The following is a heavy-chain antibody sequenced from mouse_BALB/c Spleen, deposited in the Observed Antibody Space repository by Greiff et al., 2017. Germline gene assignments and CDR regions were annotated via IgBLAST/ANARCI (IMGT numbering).Heavy chain of an antibody. D-gene: IGHD1-1*01. CDR3: ARGDYYGSRYFDY. CDR1: GYSITSCYY. Sequence: DVKLQESGPGLVKPSQSLSLTCSVTGYSITSCYYWYWIRQFPGNKLEWMGYISYDGSNNYNPSLKNRISITRDTSKNQFFLKLNSVTTEDTATYYCARGDYYGSRYFDYWGQGTTLTVSS. CDR2: ISYDGSN. V-gene: IGHV3-6*02. J-gene: IGHJ2*01.